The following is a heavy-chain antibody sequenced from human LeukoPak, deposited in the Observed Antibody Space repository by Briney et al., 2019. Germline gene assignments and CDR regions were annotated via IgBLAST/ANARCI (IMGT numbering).Heavy chain of an antibody. CDR1: GFTFSTYG. CDR2: ISGRDGNT. V-gene: IGHV3-23*01. J-gene: IGHJ5*02. D-gene: IGHD6-19*01. Sequence: SGGTLRLSCAASGFTFSTYGMNWVRQAPGKGLEWVSAISGRDGNTYYADSVKGRFTISRDNAKNSLYLQMNSLRAEDTAVYYCARDRECGWYLGGCGDWFDPWGQGTLVTVSS. CDR3: ARDRECGWYLGGCGDWFDP.